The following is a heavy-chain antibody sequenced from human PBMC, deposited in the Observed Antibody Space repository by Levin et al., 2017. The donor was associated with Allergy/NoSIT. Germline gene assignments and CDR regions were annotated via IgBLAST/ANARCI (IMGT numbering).Heavy chain of an antibody. V-gene: IGHV3-23*01. Sequence: GGSLRLSCAASGFTFSSYAMSWVRQAPGKGLEWVSVIRGSGGSTYYADSVKGRFTISRDNSKNTLYLQMNSLRAEDTALYYCAKGGDSSWYLFDYWGQGTLVTVSS. CDR2: IRGSGGST. J-gene: IGHJ4*02. CDR1: GFTFSSYA. CDR3: AKGGDSSWYLFDY. D-gene: IGHD6-13*01.